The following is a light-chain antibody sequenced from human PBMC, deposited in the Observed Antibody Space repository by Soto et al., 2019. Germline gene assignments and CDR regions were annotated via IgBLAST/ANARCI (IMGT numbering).Light chain of an antibody. J-gene: IGLJ1*01. V-gene: IGLV1-40*01. CDR3: QCYASSLSRFV. Sequence: QSVLTQSPSVSGSPGQRVTLSCTGNSSNIGAGYDVHWYKQLPGTAPKVLMYGNDNRPLGVPDRFSGSKSGSSGSLVISGLEAEDEADYYCQCYASSLSRFVFGNGTKVTVL. CDR2: GND. CDR1: SSNIGAGYD.